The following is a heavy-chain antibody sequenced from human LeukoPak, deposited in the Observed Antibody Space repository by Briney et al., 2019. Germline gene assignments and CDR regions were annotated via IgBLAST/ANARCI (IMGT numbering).Heavy chain of an antibody. CDR1: GFTFSSHS. V-gene: IGHV3-21*01. CDR2: ITSSGRYI. Sequence: GGSLRLSCAASGFTFSSHSMNWVRQAPGKGLEWVSSITSSGRYIYDADSVKGRFTISRDNAKNSLYLQMNSLRAEDTAVYYCARDLLGWELHYFDYWGQGTLVTVTS. D-gene: IGHD1-26*01. CDR3: ARDLLGWELHYFDY. J-gene: IGHJ4*02.